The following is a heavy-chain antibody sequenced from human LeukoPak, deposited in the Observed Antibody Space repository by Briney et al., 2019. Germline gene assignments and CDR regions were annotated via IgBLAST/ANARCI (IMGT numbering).Heavy chain of an antibody. CDR3: ARDGAILVYAFDI. D-gene: IGHD4/OR15-4a*01. V-gene: IGHV3-21*01. Sequence: GGSLRLSCAASGFTFSSYSMNWVRQAPGKGLEWVSSISSSSSYIYYADSVKGRFTISRDNAKNSLYLQMNSLRAEDTAVYYCARDGAILVYAFDIWGQGTMVTVSS. CDR1: GFTFSSYS. J-gene: IGHJ3*02. CDR2: ISSSSSYI.